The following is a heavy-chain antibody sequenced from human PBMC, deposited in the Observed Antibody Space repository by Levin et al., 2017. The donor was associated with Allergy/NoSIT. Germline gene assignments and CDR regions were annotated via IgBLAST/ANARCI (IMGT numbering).Heavy chain of an antibody. V-gene: IGHV3-20*04. CDR1: GFTFDDYG. CDR2: INWNGGST. Sequence: PGGSLRLSCAASGFTFDDYGMSWVRQAPGKGLEWVSGINWNGGSTGYADSVKGRFTISRDNAKNSLYLQMNSLRAEDTALYYCASIGYGDYKRGGADYWGQGTLVTVSS. J-gene: IGHJ4*02. D-gene: IGHD4-17*01. CDR3: ASIGYGDYKRGGADY.